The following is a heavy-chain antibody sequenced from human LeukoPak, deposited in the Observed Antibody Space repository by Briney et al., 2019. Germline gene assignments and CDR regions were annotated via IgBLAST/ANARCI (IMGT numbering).Heavy chain of an antibody. V-gene: IGHV3-23*01. CDR2: ISGSGGST. CDR3: AKDFSSTWYSAFDI. CDR1: GFTVSSNY. J-gene: IGHJ3*02. D-gene: IGHD6-13*01. Sequence: RPGGSLRLSCAASGFTVSSNYMSWVRQAPGKGLEWVSAISGSGGSTYYADSVKGRFTISRDNSKNTLYLQMSSLRAEDTAVYYCAKDFSSTWYSAFDIWGQGTMVTVSS.